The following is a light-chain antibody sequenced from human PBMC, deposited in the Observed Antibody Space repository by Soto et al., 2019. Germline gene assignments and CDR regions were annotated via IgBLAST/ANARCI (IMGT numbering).Light chain of an antibody. CDR3: QQYGSSGT. CDR1: QSVSNNY. CDR2: GAS. J-gene: IGKJ1*01. Sequence: ESVLTQSPGTLSLSPGERATLSCRASQSVSNNYLAWYQQKPGQAPRLLIYGASNRATGIPDRFSGSGSGTGFTLTISRLEPEDFAVYYCQQYGSSGTFGQGTKVDIK. V-gene: IGKV3-20*01.